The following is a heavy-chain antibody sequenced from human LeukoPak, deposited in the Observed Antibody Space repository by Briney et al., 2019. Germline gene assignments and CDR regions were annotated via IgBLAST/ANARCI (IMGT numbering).Heavy chain of an antibody. D-gene: IGHD6-19*01. CDR3: AKDTKSSGWYFDY. V-gene: IGHV3-9*01. J-gene: IGHJ4*02. Sequence: PGGSLRLSCAASGFTFDDYAMHWVRQAPGKGLEWVSGISWNSGSIGYADSVKGRFTISRDNAKNSLYLQMNSLRAEDTALYYCAKDTKSSGWYFDYWGQGTLVTVSS. CDR2: ISWNSGSI. CDR1: GFTFDDYA.